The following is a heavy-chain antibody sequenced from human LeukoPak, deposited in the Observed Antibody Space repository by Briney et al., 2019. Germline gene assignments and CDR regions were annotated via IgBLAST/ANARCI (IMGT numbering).Heavy chain of an antibody. V-gene: IGHV4-61*09. D-gene: IGHD4-17*01. J-gene: IGHJ6*03. CDR3: ARDSQDYADDLVYYYYYMDV. CDR1: GGSVISGSYY. CDR2: IYTTGNT. Sequence: PSETLSLTCTVSGGSVISGSYYWSWIRQPAGKGLERIGHIYTTGNTNYNPSLKSRVTISIDTSKNQFSLKLSSVTAADSARYFCARDSQDYADDLVYYYYYMDVWGKGTTVTVSS.